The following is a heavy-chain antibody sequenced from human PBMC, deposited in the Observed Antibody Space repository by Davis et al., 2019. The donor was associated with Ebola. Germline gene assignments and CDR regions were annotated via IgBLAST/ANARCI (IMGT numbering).Heavy chain of an antibody. J-gene: IGHJ5*02. CDR2: IWYDGSNK. CDR1: GFTFSSYG. V-gene: IGHV3-33*08. Sequence: GESLKTSCAASGFTFSSYGMHWVRQAPRKGLEWVSVIWYDGSNKYYADSVKGRFTISRDNSKTTLYLQMNSLRAEDTAVYYCAGGRRYYDFLSGQRFDPWGQGTLVTVSS. D-gene: IGHD3-3*01. CDR3: AGGRRYYDFLSGQRFDP.